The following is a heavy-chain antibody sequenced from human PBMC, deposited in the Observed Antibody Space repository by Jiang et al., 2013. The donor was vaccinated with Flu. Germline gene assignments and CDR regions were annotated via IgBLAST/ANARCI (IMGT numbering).Heavy chain of an antibody. CDR1: GYMFTAYF. V-gene: IGHV1-2*06. Sequence: AEVKKPGASVKVSCRASGYMFTAYFIHWVRQAPGQGLEWMGRINPNSGDTNYAQKFQGRVTMTRDTSISTGYMELSRLISDDTAVYYCARARYYDSTAYLYDFWGRGALVTVSS. CDR2: INPNSGDT. CDR3: ARARYYDSTAYLYDF. J-gene: IGHJ4*02. D-gene: IGHD3-22*01.